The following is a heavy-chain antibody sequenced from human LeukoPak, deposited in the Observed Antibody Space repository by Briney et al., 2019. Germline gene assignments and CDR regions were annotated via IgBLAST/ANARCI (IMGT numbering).Heavy chain of an antibody. V-gene: IGHV3-30*18. J-gene: IGHJ4*02. D-gene: IGHD2-2*01. CDR2: ISYDGRNK. Sequence: GGSLRLSCAASGFTFNNYGMHWVRQAPGKGLEWVAVISYDGRNKHYPDSVKGRFTISRDISTDTPWLQMDSLRTEDTAVYYCAKGPLRGTAAAIDYWGQGTLITVSS. CDR3: AKGPLRGTAAAIDY. CDR1: GFTFNNYG.